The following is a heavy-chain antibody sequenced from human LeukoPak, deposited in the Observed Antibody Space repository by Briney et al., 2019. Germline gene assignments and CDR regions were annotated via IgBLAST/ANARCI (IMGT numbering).Heavy chain of an antibody. J-gene: IGHJ4*02. CDR2: ISGSGDST. V-gene: IGHV3-23*01. CDR3: ARDLAWGASDY. D-gene: IGHD7-27*01. CDR1: GFTFSSYG. Sequence: PGGTLRLSCAASGFTFSSYGMSWVRQAPGKGLEWVSAISGSGDSTYYADSVKGRFTISRDDSRNTLSLQMNSLRVEDTAVYYCARDLAWGASDYWGQGILAAVSS.